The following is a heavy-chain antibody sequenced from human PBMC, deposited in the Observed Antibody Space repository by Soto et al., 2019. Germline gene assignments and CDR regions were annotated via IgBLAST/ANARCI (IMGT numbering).Heavy chain of an antibody. V-gene: IGHV3-30-3*01. CDR1: GFTLSSYA. CDR3: ARDVRYSDY. J-gene: IGHJ4*02. D-gene: IGHD3-9*01. CDR2: ISYDGSNK. Sequence: GGSLRLSCAASGFTLSSYAMHWVRQAPGKGLEWVAVISYDGSNKYYADSVKGRFTISRDNAKNSLYLQMNSLRAEDTAVYYCARDVRYSDYWGQGTLVTVSS.